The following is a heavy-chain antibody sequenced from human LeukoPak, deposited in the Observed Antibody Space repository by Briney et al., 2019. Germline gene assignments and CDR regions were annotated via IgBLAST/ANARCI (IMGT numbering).Heavy chain of an antibody. D-gene: IGHD3-3*01. CDR1: AFTFSSYW. Sequence: PGGSLRLYCAAYAFTFSSYWMHWVRQAPGKGLVWFSGITGSGGSTYYADSVKGRFTISRDNSKNTLYLQMNSLRAEDTAIYYCARDERLLSFLKWGQGTLVTVSS. CDR3: ARDERLLSFLK. CDR2: ITGSGGST. J-gene: IGHJ4*02. V-gene: IGHV3-23*01.